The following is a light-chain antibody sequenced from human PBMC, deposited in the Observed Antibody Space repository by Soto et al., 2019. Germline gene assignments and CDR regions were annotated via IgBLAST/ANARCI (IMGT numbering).Light chain of an antibody. CDR1: QSVSSSF. V-gene: IGKV3D-20*02. Sequence: EIVLTQSPGTLSLSPGERATLSCRASQSVSSSFVAWFQQKAGQAPRLPIYGTSNRATGIPARFSGSGSGTDFTLTISSLEPEDFAVYYCQQRSNWPTITFGQGTRLEIK. J-gene: IGKJ5*01. CDR2: GTS. CDR3: QQRSNWPTIT.